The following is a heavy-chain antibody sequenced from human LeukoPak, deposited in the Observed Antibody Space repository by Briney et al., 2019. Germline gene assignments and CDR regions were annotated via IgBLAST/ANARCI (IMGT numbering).Heavy chain of an antibody. CDR3: AKDLNWGMDY. CDR1: GFTFSSYG. V-gene: IGHV3-23*01. D-gene: IGHD7-27*01. Sequence: GGSLRLSCAASGFTFSSYGMSWVRQAPGKGLEWVSAISGSGGSTYYVDFVKGRFTISRDKSKNTLYLQMNSLRAEDTAVYYCAKDLNWGMDYWGQGTLVTVSS. CDR2: ISGSGGST. J-gene: IGHJ4*02.